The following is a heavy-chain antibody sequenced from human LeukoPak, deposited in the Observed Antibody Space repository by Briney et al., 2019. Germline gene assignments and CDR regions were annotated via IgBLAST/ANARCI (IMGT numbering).Heavy chain of an antibody. D-gene: IGHD5-12*01. CDR1: GGTFSSYA. V-gene: IGHV1-69*06. J-gene: IGHJ5*02. Sequence: ASVKVSCKASGGTFSSYAISWVRQAPGQGLEWMGGIIPIFGTANYAQKFQGRVTITADKSTSTAYMELSSLRSEDTAVYYCAREDIALYWSDPWGQGTLVTVSS. CDR3: AREDIALYWSDP. CDR2: IIPIFGTA.